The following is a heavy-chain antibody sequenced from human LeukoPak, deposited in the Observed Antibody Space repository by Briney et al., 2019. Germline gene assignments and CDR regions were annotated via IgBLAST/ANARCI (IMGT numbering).Heavy chain of an antibody. CDR2: IYHSGST. CDR1: GGSISSSNW. D-gene: IGHD3-3*01. J-gene: IGHJ6*03. Sequence: SGTLSLTCAVSGGSISSSNWWSWVRQPPGKGLEWIGEIYHSGSTNYNPSLKSRVTISLDTSNNQFSLRLSSVTAADTAVYYCARGKDEFWSLYNLYYYYMDVWGKGTTVTVSS. CDR3: ARGKDEFWSLYNLYYYYMDV. V-gene: IGHV4-4*02.